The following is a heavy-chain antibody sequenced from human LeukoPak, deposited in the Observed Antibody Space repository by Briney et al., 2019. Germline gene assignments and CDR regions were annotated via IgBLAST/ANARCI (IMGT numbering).Heavy chain of an antibody. CDR2: IKSKTDGGTT. CDR1: GITFSNAW. J-gene: IGHJ4*02. V-gene: IGHV3-15*01. D-gene: IGHD3-22*01. Sequence: GGSLRLSCAASGITFSNAWLIWVRQAPGQGLEWVGRIKSKTDGGTTDYAAPVKGRFTISRDDSKHTLYLQMNSLKTEDTAVYYCTTEYYYDSSGYYYKGYWGQGTLVTVSS. CDR3: TTEYYYDSSGYYYKGY.